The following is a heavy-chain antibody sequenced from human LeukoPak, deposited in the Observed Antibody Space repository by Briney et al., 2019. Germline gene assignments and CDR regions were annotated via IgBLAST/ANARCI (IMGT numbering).Heavy chain of an antibody. CDR2: INPNSGGT. V-gene: IGHV1-2*02. J-gene: IGHJ3*02. CDR1: GYTFTGYY. CDR3: ARDRDGGNSLTDAFDI. Sequence: VASVKVSCKASGYTFTGYYMHWVRQAPGQGLEWMGWINPNSGGTNYAQKFQGRVTMTRDTSISTAYMELSRLRSDDTAVYYCARDRDGGNSLTDAFDIWGQGTMVTVSS. D-gene: IGHD4-23*01.